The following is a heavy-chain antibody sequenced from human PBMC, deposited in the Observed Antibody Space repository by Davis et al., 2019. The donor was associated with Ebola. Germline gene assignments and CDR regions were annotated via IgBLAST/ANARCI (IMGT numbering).Heavy chain of an antibody. J-gene: IGHJ5*02. Sequence: PGGSLRLSCAASGFTFSDYYFSWIRQAPGKGLEWVAYISTSGSSILYADSVKGRFTISRDNAKNSLYLQMNSLRAEDTAVYYCARGFSNFGAASWGQGTLVTVSS. V-gene: IGHV3-11*04. CDR1: GFTFSDYY. D-gene: IGHD3-10*01. CDR3: ARGFSNFGAAS. CDR2: ISTSGSSI.